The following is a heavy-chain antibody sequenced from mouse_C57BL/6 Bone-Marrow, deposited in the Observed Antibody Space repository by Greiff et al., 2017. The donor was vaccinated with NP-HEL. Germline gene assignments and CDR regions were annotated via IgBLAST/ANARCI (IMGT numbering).Heavy chain of an antibody. CDR1: GSTFSDYG. V-gene: IGHV5-17*01. J-gene: IGHJ3*01. CDR3: ARWLPWFAY. Sequence: EVKLVESGGGLVKPGGSLKLSCAASGSTFSDYGMHWVRQAPEKGLEWVAYISSGSSTIYYADTVKGRFTISRDNAKNTLFLQMTSLRSEDTAMYYCARWLPWFAYWGQGTLVTVSA. CDR2: ISSGSSTI. D-gene: IGHD2-2*01.